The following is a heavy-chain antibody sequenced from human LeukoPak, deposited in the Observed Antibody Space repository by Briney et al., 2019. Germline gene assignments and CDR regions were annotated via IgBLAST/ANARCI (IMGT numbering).Heavy chain of an antibody. CDR1: GFTFSNYG. J-gene: IGHJ4*02. D-gene: IGHD6-13*01. CDR3: AKEGTAQISTWYDY. V-gene: IGHV3-30*18. Sequence: PGRSLRLSCATSGFTFSNYGMHWVRQAPGKGLEWVAVVSYEGKSQYYPDSVRGRFTISRDNSKNTLYLQMSSLRGEDAAVYYCAKEGTAQISTWYDYWGQGTLVTVSS. CDR2: VSYEGKSQ.